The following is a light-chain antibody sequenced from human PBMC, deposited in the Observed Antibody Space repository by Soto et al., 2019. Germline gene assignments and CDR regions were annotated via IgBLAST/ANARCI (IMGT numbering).Light chain of an antibody. J-gene: IGKJ1*01. CDR3: QQYNTYWT. CDR2: DAS. Sequence: DIQMTQSPSTLSASVGDRVTITCRASRSISTWLAWYQQKPGKAPNLLIYDASSLESGVPSRFSGSGSGTEFTLATSILQPDDLASYYCQQYNTYWTFGQGTKVEIK. V-gene: IGKV1-5*01. CDR1: RSISTW.